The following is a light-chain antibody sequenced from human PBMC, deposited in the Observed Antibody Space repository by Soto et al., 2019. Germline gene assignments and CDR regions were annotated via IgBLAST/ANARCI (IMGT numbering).Light chain of an antibody. CDR3: QSYDSSLSASV. CDR2: GNS. V-gene: IGLV1-40*01. CDR1: SSNIGAGYD. Sequence: QSVLTQPPSVSGAPGQRVTISCTGSSSNIGAGYDVHWYQQLPGTAPKLLIYGNSNRPSGVPDRFSGSKSDTSAALAITGLQAEDEADYYCQSYDSSLSASVFGTGTKLTVL. J-gene: IGLJ1*01.